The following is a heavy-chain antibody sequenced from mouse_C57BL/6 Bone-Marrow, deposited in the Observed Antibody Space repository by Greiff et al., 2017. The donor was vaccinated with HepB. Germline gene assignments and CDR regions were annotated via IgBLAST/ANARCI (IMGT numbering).Heavy chain of an antibody. Sequence: QVQLQQSGAELVRPGTSVKLSCKASGYTFTSYWMHWVKQRPGQGLEWIGVIDPSDSYTNYNQKFKGKATLTVDTSSSTAYMQLSSLTSEDSAVYYCARGWLLREGFFDYWGQGTTLTVSS. CDR2: IDPSDSYT. CDR1: GYTFTSYW. CDR3: ARGWLLREGFFDY. D-gene: IGHD2-3*01. J-gene: IGHJ2*01. V-gene: IGHV1-59*01.